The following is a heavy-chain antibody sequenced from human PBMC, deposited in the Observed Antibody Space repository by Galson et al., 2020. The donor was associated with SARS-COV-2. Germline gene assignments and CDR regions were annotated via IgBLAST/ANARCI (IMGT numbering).Heavy chain of an antibody. CDR1: GFTFDEYA. CDR2: ISWNSGNI. J-gene: IGHJ5*01. CDR3: PRATAAGYITGRFDF. V-gene: IGHV3-9*01. Sequence: GGSLRLSCAASGFTFDEYAMHWVRQAPGKGLEWVSGISWNSGNIAYADSVRGRFTISRDNAKNSLYLQMSSLRSEDSALYYCPRATAAGYITGRFDFWGQGTLVTVSS. D-gene: IGHD6-13*01.